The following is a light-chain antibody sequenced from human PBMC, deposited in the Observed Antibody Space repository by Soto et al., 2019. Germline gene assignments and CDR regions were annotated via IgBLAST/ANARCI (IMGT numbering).Light chain of an antibody. CDR1: QSLNITY. J-gene: IGKJ2*01. Sequence: EIVLTQSPGTLSLSPGERATLSCRASQSLNITYLAWYQQKPGQAPRLLIYGASKRATGIPDRFSGSGSGTDFTLTISRLQPEDFAVYYCQKYGRSPRTFGQGTKLEIK. CDR2: GAS. CDR3: QKYGRSPRT. V-gene: IGKV3-20*01.